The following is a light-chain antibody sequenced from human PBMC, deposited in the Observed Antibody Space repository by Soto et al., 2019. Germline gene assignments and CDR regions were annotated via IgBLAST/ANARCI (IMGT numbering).Light chain of an antibody. CDR1: SSRIGRNY. CDR2: RND. CDR3: ATWVDSLSVYV. J-gene: IGLJ1*01. Sequence: QSVLPQPPSASGTPGQRVTVSCSVSSSRIGRNYVYWYQQLPGTAPKLLIYRNDQRPSGVPDRFSGSRSGTSASLAISGLRSEDEAIYYCATWVDSLSVYVFGPGTKVTVL. V-gene: IGLV1-47*01.